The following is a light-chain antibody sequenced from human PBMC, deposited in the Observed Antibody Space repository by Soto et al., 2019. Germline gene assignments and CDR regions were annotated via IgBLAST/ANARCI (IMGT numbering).Light chain of an antibody. CDR3: QQFGTPPWT. CDR2: DAS. CDR1: QSVDIS. J-gene: IGKJ1*01. Sequence: EIVLTQSPATLSVSPGERVTLSCRASQSVDISLAWYQQKPGQAPRLLIYDASNRATGIPARFSGSGSGTHFTLTISRLEPEDFAIYYCQQFGTPPWTFGQGTTVDIK. V-gene: IGKV3-11*01.